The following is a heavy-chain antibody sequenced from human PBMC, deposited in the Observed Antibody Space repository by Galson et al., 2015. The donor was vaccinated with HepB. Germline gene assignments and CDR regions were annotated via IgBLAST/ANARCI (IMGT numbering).Heavy chain of an antibody. CDR3: ARDPSGSYWGRWFDL. Sequence: CAISGDSVSSNSAAWNWIRQSPSRGLEWLGRTCYRSRWYNDYAESVKSRMTIKPDTSKNEFSLQLNSVTPEDTAVYYCARDPSGSYWGRWFDLWGQGIPVTVSS. D-gene: IGHD1-26*01. J-gene: IGHJ5*02. CDR2: TCYRSRWYN. CDR1: GDSVSSNSAA. V-gene: IGHV6-1*01.